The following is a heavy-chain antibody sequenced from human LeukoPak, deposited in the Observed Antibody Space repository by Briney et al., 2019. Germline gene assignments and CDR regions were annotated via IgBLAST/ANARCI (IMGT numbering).Heavy chain of an antibody. CDR2: LHYSGST. CDR3: ARERGYSFGYGVDY. J-gene: IGHJ4*02. CDR1: GGSFSSYY. D-gene: IGHD5-18*01. V-gene: IGHV4-59*01. Sequence: PSETLSLTCTVSGGSFSSYYWSWIRQPTGKGLEWIGYLHYSGSTKYSPSLKSRVTISVDASKNQFSLKLSSVTAADTAVYYCARERGYSFGYGVDYWGQGTLVTVSS.